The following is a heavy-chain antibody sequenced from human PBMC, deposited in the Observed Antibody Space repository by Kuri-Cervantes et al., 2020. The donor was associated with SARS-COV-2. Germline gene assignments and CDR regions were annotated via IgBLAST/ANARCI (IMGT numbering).Heavy chain of an antibody. CDR2: ISSSSSYI. D-gene: IGHD3-16*01. CDR3: ARYLRVGYGMDV. V-gene: IGHV3-21*01. J-gene: IGHJ6*02. Sequence: GESLKISCKGSGYSFATYWIGWVRQAPGKGLEWVSSISSSSSYIYYADSLKGRFTISRDNAKNSLFLQMNSLTAEDTAVYYCARYLRVGYGMDVWGQGTTVTVSS. CDR1: GYSFATYW.